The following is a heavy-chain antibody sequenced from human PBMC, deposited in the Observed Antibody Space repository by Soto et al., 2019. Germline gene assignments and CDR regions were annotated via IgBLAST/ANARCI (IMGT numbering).Heavy chain of an antibody. CDR1: GDTVSTSTAA. CDR2: IYYKSRWYN. Sequence: PSQTLSLTCAISGDTVSTSTAAWNWIRQSPSRGLEWLGRIYYKSRWYNDYSESLKSRIAIIPDTSRNQFSLQLNSVIPEDTAVYYCARDWGYDPDPTYYYGMDVWGQGTKVTVSS. V-gene: IGHV6-1*01. CDR3: ARDWGYDPDPTYYYGMDV. D-gene: IGHD5-12*01. J-gene: IGHJ6*02.